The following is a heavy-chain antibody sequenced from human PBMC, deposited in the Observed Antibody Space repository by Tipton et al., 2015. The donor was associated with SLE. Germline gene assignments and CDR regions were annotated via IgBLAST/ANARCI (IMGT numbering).Heavy chain of an antibody. CDR1: GFTFDDYT. CDR3: AKEAIVVGLYGMDV. D-gene: IGHD3-22*01. V-gene: IGHV3-43*01. CDR2: ISWDGGST. J-gene: IGHJ6*02. Sequence: SLRLSCAASGFTFDDYTMHWVRQAPGKGLEWVSLISWDGGSTYYADSVKGRFTISRDNSKNSLYLQMNSLRTEDTALYYCAKEAIVVGLYGMDVWGQGTTVTVSS.